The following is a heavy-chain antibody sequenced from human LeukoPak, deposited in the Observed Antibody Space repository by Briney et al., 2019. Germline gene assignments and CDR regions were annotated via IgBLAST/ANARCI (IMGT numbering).Heavy chain of an antibody. Sequence: PGGSLRLSCAASGFTFSSYSMNWVRQAPGKGLEWVSSISSSSSYIYYADSVKGRFTISRDNAKNSLYLQMNSLRAEDTAVYYCAKGVGAAAGTPFDYWGQGTLVTVSS. J-gene: IGHJ4*02. D-gene: IGHD6-13*01. CDR2: ISSSSSYI. V-gene: IGHV3-21*01. CDR1: GFTFSSYS. CDR3: AKGVGAAAGTPFDY.